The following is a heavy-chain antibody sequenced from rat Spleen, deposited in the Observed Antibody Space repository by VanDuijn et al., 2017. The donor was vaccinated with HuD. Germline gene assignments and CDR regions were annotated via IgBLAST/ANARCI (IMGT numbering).Heavy chain of an antibody. J-gene: IGHJ2*01. CDR1: GLSLSSNS. D-gene: IGHD1-1*01. CDR3: ATAYHSSDAHYFDY. V-gene: IGHV2-47*01. Sequence: VQLKESGPTLVQPSQTLSLTCSVSGLSLSSNSVSWIRQPPGKGLEWMGVIWSGGGTDYNSTIKPRLSISRDTSKSQVFLKMNSLQTEDTAMFFCATAYHSSDAHYFDYWGQGVMVTVSS. CDR2: IWSGGGT.